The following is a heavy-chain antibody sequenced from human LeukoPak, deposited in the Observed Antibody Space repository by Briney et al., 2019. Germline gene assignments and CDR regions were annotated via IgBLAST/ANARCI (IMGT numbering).Heavy chain of an antibody. CDR1: GGTFSSYA. D-gene: IGHD3-22*01. J-gene: IGHJ4*02. CDR2: IIPIFGTA. V-gene: IGHV1-69*05. CDR3: ARDSYYDSSGLSDY. Sequence: ASVKVSCKASGGTFSSYAISWVRQAPGQGLEWMGRIIPIFGTANYAQKFQGRVTITTDGSTSTAYMELSSLRSEDTAVYYCARDSYYDSSGLSDYWGQGTLVTVSS.